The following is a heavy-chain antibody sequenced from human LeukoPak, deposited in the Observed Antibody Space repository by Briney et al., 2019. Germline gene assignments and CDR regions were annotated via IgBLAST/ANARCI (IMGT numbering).Heavy chain of an antibody. CDR1: GFTFSSYE. CDR3: ARVELYYDSSGPSDY. D-gene: IGHD3-22*01. J-gene: IGHJ4*02. Sequence: PGGSLRLSCADSGFTFSSYEMNWVRQAPGKGLEWVSYISSSGSTIYYADSVKGRFTISRDNAKNSLYLQMNSLRAEDTAVYYCARVELYYDSSGPSDYWGQGTLVTVSS. CDR2: ISSSGSTI. V-gene: IGHV3-48*03.